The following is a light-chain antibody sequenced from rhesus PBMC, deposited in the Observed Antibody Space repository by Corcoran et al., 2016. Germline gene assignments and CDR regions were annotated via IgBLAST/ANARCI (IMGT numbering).Light chain of an antibody. Sequence: DIVMTQTPLSLSVTPGEPASISCRSSQSLLHSNGYTSLHWYLQKPGQSPQLLIYEVSNRASGVPDRVRGSGSGTDFTLKISRVEAEDVGVYYCEQTLQTPFTFGPGTKLDIK. CDR3: EQTLQTPFT. J-gene: IGKJ3*01. CDR1: QSLLHSNGYTS. CDR2: EVS. V-gene: IGKV2-78*01.